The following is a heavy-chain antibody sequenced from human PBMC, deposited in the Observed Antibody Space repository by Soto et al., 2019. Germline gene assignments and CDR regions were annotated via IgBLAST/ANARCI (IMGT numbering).Heavy chain of an antibody. D-gene: IGHD4-17*01. J-gene: IGHJ6*01. CDR3: TRDVDFGEEDV. Sequence: PSETLSLTCAVYGGSFSGYYWTWIRQPPGTGLEWIGYIYFSGSTNYNPSLKSRVTMSIDTSKNQFSLKLSSVTAADTAVYFCTRDVDFGEEDVWGQGTTVTVSS. CDR2: IYFSGST. V-gene: IGHV4-34*11. CDR1: GGSFSGYY.